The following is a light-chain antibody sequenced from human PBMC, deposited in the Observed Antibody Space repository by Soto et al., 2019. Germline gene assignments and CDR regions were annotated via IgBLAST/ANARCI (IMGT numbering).Light chain of an antibody. CDR3: QQLNAYPLT. CDR1: QGIGNY. V-gene: IGKV1-9*01. CDR2: GAS. Sequence: DIQMTQSPSSLSASVGDRVTITCRASQGIGNYLAWYQHKPGKVPKLLIYGASTLQSGVPARFSGSGSGTDFTLTISNLQPEDFATYYCQQLNAYPLTFGQGTRLEIK. J-gene: IGKJ5*01.